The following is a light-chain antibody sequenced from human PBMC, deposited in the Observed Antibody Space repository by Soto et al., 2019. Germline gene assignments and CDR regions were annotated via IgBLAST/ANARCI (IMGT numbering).Light chain of an antibody. CDR1: QTISSW. CDR2: KAS. J-gene: IGKJ5*01. Sequence: DIQMTQSPSTLSASVADRFTITCLASQTISSWLAWYQQKPGKAPKLLIYKASTLKSGVPSRFSGSGSGTEFTLTIGGLQPDDFATYYCQQFNSYPITFGQGTRLEIK. V-gene: IGKV1-5*03. CDR3: QQFNSYPIT.